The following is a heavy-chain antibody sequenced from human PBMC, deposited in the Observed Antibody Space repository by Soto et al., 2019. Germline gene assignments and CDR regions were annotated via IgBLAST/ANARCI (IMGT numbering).Heavy chain of an antibody. J-gene: IGHJ4*02. CDR2: IKQDGSEK. CDR3: ARGSYSSGPYYFDS. V-gene: IGHV3-7*01. D-gene: IGHD6-19*01. Sequence: EVQLVESGGGLVQPGGSLRLSCAASGFTFSSHWMSWVRQAPGKGLEWVANIKQDGSEKYYVDSVKGRFTISRDNAKNSVYLQMNSLRADDTAVHYCARGSYSSGPYYFDSWGQGTLVTVSS. CDR1: GFTFSSHW.